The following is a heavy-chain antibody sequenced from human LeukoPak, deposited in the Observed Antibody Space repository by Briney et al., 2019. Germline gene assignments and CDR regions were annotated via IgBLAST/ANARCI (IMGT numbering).Heavy chain of an antibody. CDR3: ARGCFSHGFDI. D-gene: IGHD2/OR15-2a*01. J-gene: IGHJ3*02. V-gene: IGHV3-74*01. CDR1: GFTFRTYW. CDR2: IDNDGGDT. Sequence: PGGSLRLACPADGFTFRTYWMDWVRQAPGEGLVWVSRIDNDGGDTIYADSVKGRFTVSRDNAKNTAYLQMNNLRVTDTADYYCARGCFSHGFDIWGQGTVVTVSS.